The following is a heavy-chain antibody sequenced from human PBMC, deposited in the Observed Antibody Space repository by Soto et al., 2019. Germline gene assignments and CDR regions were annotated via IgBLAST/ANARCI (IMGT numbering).Heavy chain of an antibody. D-gene: IGHD3-3*01. CDR3: ARIRRLRFLEWLPIDY. CDR2: IDWDDDK. V-gene: IGHV2-70*01. CDR1: GLSLSTSGMC. J-gene: IGHJ4*02. Sequence: SGPTLVDPTQTLTLTCTFSGLSLSTSGMCVSWIRQPPGKALEWLALIDWDDDKYYNTSLKTRLTISKDTSKNQVVLKMTSMEPVDTAMYYCARIRRLRFLEWLPIDYWGQGTLVTVSS.